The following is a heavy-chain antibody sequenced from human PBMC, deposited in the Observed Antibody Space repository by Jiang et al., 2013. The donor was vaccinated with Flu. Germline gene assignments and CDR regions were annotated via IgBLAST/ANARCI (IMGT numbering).Heavy chain of an antibody. CDR1: GGSISSSGYY. V-gene: IGHV4-31*03. CDR2: IYYSGRT. D-gene: IGHD3-3*01. CDR3: ARGGYYIGY. J-gene: IGHJ4*02. Sequence: GPGLVKPSETLSLTCTVSGGSISSSGYYWSWIRQHPGKGLEWIGNIYYSGRTYYNPSLKSRVTISVDKSKNQFSLKLSSVTAADTAVYYCARGGYYIGYWGQGTLVTVSS.